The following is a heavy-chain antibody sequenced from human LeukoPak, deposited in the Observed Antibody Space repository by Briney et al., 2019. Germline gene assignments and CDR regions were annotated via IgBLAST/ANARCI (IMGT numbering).Heavy chain of an antibody. CDR3: ARRSPAAGTGLIDY. CDR2: ISSSSYI. CDR1: GFTFSSYS. Sequence: GGSLRLSCAASGFTFSSYSMNWVRQAPGKGLEWVSSISSSSYIYYADSVKGRFTISRDNAKNSLYLQMNSLRAEDTAVYYCARRSPAAGTGLIDYWGQGTLVTVSS. D-gene: IGHD6-13*01. J-gene: IGHJ4*02. V-gene: IGHV3-21*01.